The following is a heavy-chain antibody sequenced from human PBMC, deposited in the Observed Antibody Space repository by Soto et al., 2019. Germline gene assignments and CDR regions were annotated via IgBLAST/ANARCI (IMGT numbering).Heavy chain of an antibody. J-gene: IGHJ4*02. CDR1: GFTFSGSA. CDR2: IRSKANIYAT. CDR3: TRPDPYDSSSLDY. V-gene: IGHV3-73*01. D-gene: IGHD3-22*01. Sequence: PGGSLRLSCAASGFTFSGSAMHWVRQASGKGLEWVGRIRSKANIYATAYASSVKGWFTISRDDSKNTAYLQMNSLKTEDTAVYYCTRPDPYDSSSLDYWGQGTLVTVSS.